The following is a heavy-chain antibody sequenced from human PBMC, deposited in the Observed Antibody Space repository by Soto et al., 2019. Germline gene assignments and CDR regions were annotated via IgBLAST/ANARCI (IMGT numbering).Heavy chain of an antibody. D-gene: IGHD2-2*01. CDR2: IYHSGST. CDR1: GGSISSGGYS. V-gene: IGHV4-30-2*01. CDR3: ARARDCSSTSCSRGDWFDP. J-gene: IGHJ5*02. Sequence: SETRSLTCAVSGGSISSGGYSWSWIRQPPGKGLEWIGYIYHSGSTYYNPSLKSRVTISVDRSKNQFSLKLSSVTAADTAVYYCARARDCSSTSCSRGDWFDPWGQGTLVTVSS.